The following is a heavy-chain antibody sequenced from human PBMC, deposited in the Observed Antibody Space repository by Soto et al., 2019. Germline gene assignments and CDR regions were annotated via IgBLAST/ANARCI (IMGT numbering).Heavy chain of an antibody. CDR3: AKSPRITIFGVVNNDAFGI. Sequence: EVQLLESGGGLVQPGGSLRLSCAASGFTFSSYAMSWVRQAPGKGLEWVSAISGSGGSTYYADSVKGRFTISRDNSKNTLYLEMNSLRAEDTAVYYCAKSPRITIFGVVNNDAFGIWGQGTMVTVSS. CDR2: ISGSGGST. D-gene: IGHD3-3*01. CDR1: GFTFSSYA. V-gene: IGHV3-23*01. J-gene: IGHJ3*02.